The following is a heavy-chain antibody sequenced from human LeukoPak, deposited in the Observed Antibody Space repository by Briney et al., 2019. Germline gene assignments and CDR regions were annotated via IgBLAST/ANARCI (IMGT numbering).Heavy chain of an antibody. J-gene: IGHJ4*02. V-gene: IGHV3-11*06. CDR1: GFTFSDYY. CDR3: ARGLRYFDPPPDY. D-gene: IGHD3-9*01. Sequence: PGGSLRLFCAASGFTFSDYYMSWIRQAPGKGLEWVSYISSSSSYTNYADSVKGRFTISRDNAKNSLYLQMNSLRAEDTAAYYCARGLRYFDPPPDYWGQGTLVTVSS. CDR2: ISSSSSYT.